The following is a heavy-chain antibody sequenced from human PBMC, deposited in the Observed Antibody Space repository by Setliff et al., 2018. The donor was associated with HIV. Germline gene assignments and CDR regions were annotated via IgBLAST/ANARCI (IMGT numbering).Heavy chain of an antibody. CDR1: GFTFTDFY. D-gene: IGHD3-10*01. CDR3: ETDDYYGSGTHWRGVP. CDR2: VDPEDNNP. J-gene: IGHJ5*02. Sequence: EASVQVSCKASGFTFTDFYFHWVQQAPGKGLEWVGRVDPEDNNPTYAEKFRDRVTISADTSTNTAYLELRSLRSEDTAVYYCETDDYYGSGTHWRGVPWGQGTLVTVSS. V-gene: IGHV1-69-2*01.